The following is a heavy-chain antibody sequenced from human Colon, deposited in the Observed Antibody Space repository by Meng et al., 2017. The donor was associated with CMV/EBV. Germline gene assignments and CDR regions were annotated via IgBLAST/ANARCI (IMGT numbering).Heavy chain of an antibody. CDR2: ISTSGSTV. D-gene: IGHD3-10*01. CDR1: GFPLSDYY. CDR3: ARGNTGGDFYFFGLDL. Sequence: GESLKISCSASGFPLSDYYIMWIQQAPGKGLEYVAYISTSGSTVYYADSVMGRLTISRDNINNVVTLHMTSLRGDDAGVYYCARGNTGGDFYFFGLDLWGQGTTVTVSS. V-gene: IGHV3-11*01. J-gene: IGHJ6*02.